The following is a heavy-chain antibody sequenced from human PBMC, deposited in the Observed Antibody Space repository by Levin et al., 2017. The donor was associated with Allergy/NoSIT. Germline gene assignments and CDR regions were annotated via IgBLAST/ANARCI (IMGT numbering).Heavy chain of an antibody. Sequence: SQTLSLTCAVYGGSFSGYYWSWIRQPPGKGLEWIGEINHSGSTDYNPSLKSRVTISVDTSKNQFSLKLSSVTAADTAVYYCARSLYTAAALYYYYSGMDVWGQGTTVTVSS. D-gene: IGHD6-13*01. CDR3: ARSLYTAAALYYYYSGMDV. CDR1: GGSFSGYY. J-gene: IGHJ6*02. CDR2: INHSGST. V-gene: IGHV4-34*01.